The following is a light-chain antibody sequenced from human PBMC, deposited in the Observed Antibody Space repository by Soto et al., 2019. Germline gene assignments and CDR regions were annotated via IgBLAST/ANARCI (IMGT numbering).Light chain of an antibody. CDR2: GAS. J-gene: IGKJ1*01. V-gene: IGKV3-20*01. CDR3: QQYGSSPTT. Sequence: EIVMTQSPATLSVSPGERATLSCRASQSVTSNYIAWYQQKPGQAPRLLIFGASIRATGIPDRFSGSGSGTDFTLTISRLEPEDFAVYHCQQYGSSPTTFGQGTKVDIK. CDR1: QSVTSNY.